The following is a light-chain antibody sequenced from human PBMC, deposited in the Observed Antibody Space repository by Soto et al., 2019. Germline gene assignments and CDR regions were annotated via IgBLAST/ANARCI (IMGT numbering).Light chain of an antibody. CDR3: QQYGSSPPGFT. J-gene: IGKJ3*01. V-gene: IGKV3-20*01. CDR1: QRVSSTY. CDR2: GAS. Sequence: EVVLTQSPDTLSLFPGERATLSCRASQRVSSTYFAWYRQKPGQPPSLLIYGASNRATGVPDRFSGSGSGTDFTLTISRLEPXDFAVYYCQQYGSSPPGFTFGPGTTVEIK.